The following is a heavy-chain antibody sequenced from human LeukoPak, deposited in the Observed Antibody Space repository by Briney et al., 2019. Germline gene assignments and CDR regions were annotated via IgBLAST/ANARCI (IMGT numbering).Heavy chain of an antibody. Sequence: PSETLSLTCTASGGSISSGGYYWSWIRQHPGKGLEWIGYIYYSGSTYYNPSLKSRVTISVATSNNQYSLKLSSVTAADTAVYYCARAGPIRYCSGGSCCSTFDYWGQGTLVTVSS. V-gene: IGHV4-31*03. CDR3: ARAGPIRYCSGGSCCSTFDY. J-gene: IGHJ4*02. CDR1: GGSISSGGYY. D-gene: IGHD2-15*01. CDR2: IYYSGST.